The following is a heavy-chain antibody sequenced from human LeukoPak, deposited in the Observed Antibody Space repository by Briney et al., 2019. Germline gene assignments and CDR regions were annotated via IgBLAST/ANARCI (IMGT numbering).Heavy chain of an antibody. CDR3: ARDAQRGFDYSNSLEN. D-gene: IGHD4-11*01. CDR1: KFTFSHFG. J-gene: IGHJ4*02. Sequence: GGSLRLSCVASKFTFSHFGMHWVRQAPGKGLEWVAVIWNDGSNQYYADSVKGRFTVSRDNSQNTLYLQMNNLRPEDTAVYYCARDAQRGFDYSNSLENWGQGTLVTVSS. V-gene: IGHV3-33*01. CDR2: IWNDGSNQ.